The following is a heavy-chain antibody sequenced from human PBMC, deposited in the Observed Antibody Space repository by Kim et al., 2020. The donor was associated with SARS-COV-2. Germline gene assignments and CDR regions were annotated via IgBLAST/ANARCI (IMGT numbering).Heavy chain of an antibody. CDR3: ARATGCSGGSCYSPEFDY. Sequence: SETLSLTCTVSGGSISSYYWSWIRQPPGKGLEWIGYIYYSGSTNYNPSLKSRVTISVDTSKNQFSLKLSSVTAADTAVYYCARATGCSGGSCYSPEFDYWGQGTLVTVSS. J-gene: IGHJ4*02. CDR2: IYYSGST. V-gene: IGHV4-59*01. D-gene: IGHD2-15*01. CDR1: GGSISSYY.